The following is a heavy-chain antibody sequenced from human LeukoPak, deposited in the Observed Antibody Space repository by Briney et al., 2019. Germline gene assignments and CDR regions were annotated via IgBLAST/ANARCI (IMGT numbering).Heavy chain of an antibody. D-gene: IGHD3-22*01. CDR2: IWYDGSNK. CDR1: GLTFSSYG. Sequence: PGRSLRLSCAASGLTFSSYGMHWVRQAPGKGLEWVAVIWYDGSNKYYADSVKGRFTISRDNSKNTLYLQMNSLRAEDTAVYYCARDGGLRLLLHRRGLMDYWGQGTLVTVSS. V-gene: IGHV3-33*01. J-gene: IGHJ4*02. CDR3: ARDGGLRLLLHRRGLMDY.